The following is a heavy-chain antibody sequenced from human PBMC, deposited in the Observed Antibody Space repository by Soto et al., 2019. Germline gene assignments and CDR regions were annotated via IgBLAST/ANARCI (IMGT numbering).Heavy chain of an antibody. Sequence: SVKVSCKASGGTFSSYAISWVRQAPGQGLEWMGGIIPIFGTANYAQKFQGRVTITADESTSTAYMELSSLRSEDTAVYYCASGIAAAGLWFDYWGQGTLVTVSS. J-gene: IGHJ4*02. V-gene: IGHV1-69*13. CDR3: ASGIAAAGLWFDY. D-gene: IGHD6-13*01. CDR2: IIPIFGTA. CDR1: GGTFSSYA.